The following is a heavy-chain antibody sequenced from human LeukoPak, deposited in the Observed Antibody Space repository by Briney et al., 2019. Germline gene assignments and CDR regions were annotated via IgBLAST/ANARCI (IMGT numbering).Heavy chain of an antibody. Sequence: PSETLSLTCTVSGYSISSGYYWGWIRQPPGKGLEWIGSIYHSGSTYYNPSLKSRVTISVDTSKNQFSLKLSSVTAADTAVYYCARVSRGTWYVNWGQGTLVTVSS. CDR2: IYHSGST. D-gene: IGHD3-10*02. CDR3: ARVSRGTWYVN. V-gene: IGHV4-38-2*02. J-gene: IGHJ4*02. CDR1: GYSISSGYY.